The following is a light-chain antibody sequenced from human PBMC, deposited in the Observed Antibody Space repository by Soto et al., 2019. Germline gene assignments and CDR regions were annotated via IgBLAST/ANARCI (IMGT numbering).Light chain of an antibody. V-gene: IGLV2-14*01. CDR1: SSDVGGYNY. CDR2: EVS. CDR3: SSYTGSSTLYV. J-gene: IGLJ1*01. Sequence: QSVLTQPASVSGSPGQSITISCTGTSSDVGGYNYVSWYQQHPGKAPKLMIFEVSSRPSGVSYRFSGSKSGNTASLTISGLQAEDEADYYCSSYTGSSTLYVFGSGTKLTVL.